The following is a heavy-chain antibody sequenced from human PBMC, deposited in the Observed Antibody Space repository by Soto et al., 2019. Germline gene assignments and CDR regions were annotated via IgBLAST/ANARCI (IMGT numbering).Heavy chain of an antibody. CDR3: AKDRNYPRDQFHY. J-gene: IGHJ4*02. D-gene: IGHD1-7*01. V-gene: IGHV3-23*01. CDR2: ISANGQGI. Sequence: GALRLSCAASGFTFSTYALSWVRQAPGKGLEWVSAISANGQGIYYADSVRGRFTISRDNSKNTIFLHMDSLRAEDTAVYYCAKDRNYPRDQFHYWGQGTLVTVPS. CDR1: GFTFSTYA.